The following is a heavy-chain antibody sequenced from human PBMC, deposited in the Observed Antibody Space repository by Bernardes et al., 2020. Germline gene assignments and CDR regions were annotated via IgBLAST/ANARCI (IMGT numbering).Heavy chain of an antibody. D-gene: IGHD2-15*01. J-gene: IGHJ6*03. Sequence: SETLSLTCTVSGGSISSSSYYWGWIRQPTGKGLEWIGSIYYSGSTYYNPSLKSRVTISVDTSKNQFSLKLSSVTAADTAVYYCARHSCSGGSCPQLTSYYYYMDVWGKGTTVTVSS. CDR1: GGSISSSSYY. CDR3: ARHSCSGGSCPQLTSYYYYMDV. V-gene: IGHV4-39*01. CDR2: IYYSGST.